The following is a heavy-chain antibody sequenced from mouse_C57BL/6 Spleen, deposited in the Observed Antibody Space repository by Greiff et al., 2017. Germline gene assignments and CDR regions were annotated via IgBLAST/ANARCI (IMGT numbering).Heavy chain of an antibody. CDR2: IDPENGDT. CDR1: GFNIKDDY. CDR3: TTPLFDY. Sequence: VQLKESGAELVRPGASVKLSCTASGFNIKDDYMHWVKQRPEQGLEWIGWIDPENGDTAYASKFKSKATIPADTPSNTAYLQLSSLTSEDTAVYYCTTPLFDYWGQGTTLTVSS. J-gene: IGHJ2*01. V-gene: IGHV14-4*01.